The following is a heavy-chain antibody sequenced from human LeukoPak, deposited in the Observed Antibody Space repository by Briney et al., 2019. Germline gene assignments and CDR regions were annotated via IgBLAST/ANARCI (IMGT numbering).Heavy chain of an antibody. CDR1: GGSISSSSYY. Sequence: PSETLSLTCTVSGGSISSSSYYWGWIPQPPGKGLEWIGSIYYSGRTYYNPALKSRVTISVDTSKNQFSLRLRSVTAADTAVYYCARQIASAGTAGFDFWGQGALVTVSS. CDR2: IYYSGRT. D-gene: IGHD6-13*01. V-gene: IGHV4-39*07. CDR3: ARQIASAGTAGFDF. J-gene: IGHJ4*02.